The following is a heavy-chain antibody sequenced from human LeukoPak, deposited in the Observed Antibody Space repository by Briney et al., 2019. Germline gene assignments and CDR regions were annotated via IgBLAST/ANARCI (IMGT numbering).Heavy chain of an antibody. CDR2: ISGSGGST. D-gene: IGHD2-2*01. V-gene: IGHV3-23*01. Sequence: GGSLRLSCAASGFTFSSYAMSWVRQAPGKGLEWVSAISGSGGSTYYADSVKGRFTISRDNSKNTLYLQTNSLRAEDTAVYYCANPFSTPRSNYYIDVWGKGTTVTVSS. J-gene: IGHJ6*03. CDR3: ANPFSTPRSNYYIDV. CDR1: GFTFSSYA.